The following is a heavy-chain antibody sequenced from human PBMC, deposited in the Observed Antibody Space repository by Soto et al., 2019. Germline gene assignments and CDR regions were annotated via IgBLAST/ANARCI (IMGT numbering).Heavy chain of an antibody. J-gene: IGHJ4*02. V-gene: IGHV6-1*01. CDR3: ARFISGGSGVDY. Sequence: PSQTLSLTCAISWDSVSSNSAGWTWIRQSPSRGLEWLGRTYYRSEWYNDYAVSVKSRIRINPDTSKNQFSLQLDSVTPDDTALYYCARFISGGSGVDYSGQGTLLTLSS. CDR2: TYYRSEWYN. D-gene: IGHD2-15*01. CDR1: WDSVSSNSAG.